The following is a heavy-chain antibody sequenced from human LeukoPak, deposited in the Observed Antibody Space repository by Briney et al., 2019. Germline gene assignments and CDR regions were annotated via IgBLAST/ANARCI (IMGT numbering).Heavy chain of an antibody. CDR3: ARDPYSGSRVRSYTWFDP. D-gene: IGHD1-26*01. CDR1: GFTFSVYA. Sequence: PGGSLRLSCAASGFTFSVYAMHWVRQAPGKGLEWVAIISYDGSNKYYADSVKGRFTISRDNSKNTVYLQMNSLRAEDTAVYYCARDPYSGSRVRSYTWFDPWGQGTLVTVSS. J-gene: IGHJ5*02. CDR2: ISYDGSNK. V-gene: IGHV3-30*04.